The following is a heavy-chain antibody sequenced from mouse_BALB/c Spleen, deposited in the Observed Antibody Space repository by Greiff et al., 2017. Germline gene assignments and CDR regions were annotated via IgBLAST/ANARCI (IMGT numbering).Heavy chain of an antibody. CDR3: ARGAGYRYDPWFAY. V-gene: IGHV1S137*01. CDR1: GYTFTDYA. Sequence: QVQLQQSGAELVRPGVSVKISCKGSGYTFTDYAMHWVKQSHAKSLEWIGVISTYYGDASYNQKFKGKATMTVDKSSSTAYMELARLTSEDSAIYYCARGAGYRYDPWFAYWGQGTLVTVSA. CDR2: ISTYYGDA. J-gene: IGHJ3*01. D-gene: IGHD2-14*01.